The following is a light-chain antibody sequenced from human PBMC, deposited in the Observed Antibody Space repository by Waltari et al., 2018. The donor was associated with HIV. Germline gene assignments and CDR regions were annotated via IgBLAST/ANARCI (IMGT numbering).Light chain of an antibody. V-gene: IGLV2-14*01. CDR2: DVS. J-gene: IGLJ2*01. CDR3: SSYTSSRGVV. CDR1: SSALGASPT. Sequence: QSALTQPASVSRPPGQPIPLPCPGTSSALGASPTVPWYQQHPGNAPTLMIYDVSNRPSGVSNRFSGSKSGNTASLTISGLQAEDEADYYCSSYTSSRGVVFGGGTKLTVL.